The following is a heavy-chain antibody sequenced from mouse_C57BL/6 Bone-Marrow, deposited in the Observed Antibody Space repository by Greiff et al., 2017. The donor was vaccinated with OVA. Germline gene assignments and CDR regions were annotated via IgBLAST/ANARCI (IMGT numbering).Heavy chain of an antibody. V-gene: IGHV1-64*01. J-gene: IGHJ2*01. Sequence: QVQLKQPGAELVKPGASVKLSCKASGYTFTSYWMHWVTQRPGHGLEWIGMIHPNRGSTNYNEKFKSKATLTVDKSSSTAYMQLSSLTSEDSAVYYCARITTVVNYFDYWGQGTTLTVSS. CDR2: IHPNRGST. CDR3: ARITTVVNYFDY. CDR1: GYTFTSYW. D-gene: IGHD1-1*01.